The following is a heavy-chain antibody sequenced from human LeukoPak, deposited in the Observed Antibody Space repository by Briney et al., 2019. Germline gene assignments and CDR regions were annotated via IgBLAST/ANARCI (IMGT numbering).Heavy chain of an antibody. CDR2: IYHSGST. CDR3: ARDDCSSTSCYIDY. J-gene: IGHJ4*02. V-gene: IGHV4-30-2*05. D-gene: IGHD2-2*01. Sequence: PSETLSLTCAVSGGSISSGGYSWSWIRQPPGKGLEWIGYIYHSGSTYYNPSLKSRVTISVDTSKNQFSLKLSSVTAADTAVYYCARDDCSSTSCYIDYWGQGTLVTVSS. CDR1: GGSISSGGYS.